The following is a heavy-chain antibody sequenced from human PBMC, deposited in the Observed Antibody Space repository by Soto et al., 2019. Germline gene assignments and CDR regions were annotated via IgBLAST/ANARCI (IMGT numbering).Heavy chain of an antibody. CDR3: AAFGGPNTRPLTYDYVWGSPDYYYYGMDV. D-gene: IGHD3-16*01. Sequence: ASVKVSCKASGFTFTSSAVQWVRQARGQRLEWIGWIVVGSGNTNYAQKFQERVTITRDMSTSTAYMELSSLRSEDTAVYYCAAFGGPNTRPLTYDYVWGSPDYYYYGMDVWGQGTTVTVSS. V-gene: IGHV1-58*01. CDR2: IVVGSGNT. J-gene: IGHJ6*02. CDR1: GFTFTSSA.